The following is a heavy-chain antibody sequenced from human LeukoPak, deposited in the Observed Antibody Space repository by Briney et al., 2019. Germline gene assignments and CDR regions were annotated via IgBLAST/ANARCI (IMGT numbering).Heavy chain of an antibody. J-gene: IGHJ3*02. V-gene: IGHV3-30*18. D-gene: IGHD3-22*01. CDR3: AKDLGVYDSSLDAFDI. Sequence: GGSLRLSCAASGFTFSSYGMHWVRQAPGKGLEWVAVISYDGSNKYYADSVKGRFTISRDNSKNTLYLQMNSLRAEDTAVYYCAKDLGVYDSSLDAFDIWGQGTMVTVSS. CDR1: GFTFSSYG. CDR2: ISYDGSNK.